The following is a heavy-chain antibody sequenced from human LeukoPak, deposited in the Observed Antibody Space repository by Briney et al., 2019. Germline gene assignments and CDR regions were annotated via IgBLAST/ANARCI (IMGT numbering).Heavy chain of an antibody. CDR3: ARAALLTGGGYHFDS. CDR1: GFTFSDYY. CDR2: ISSDGGAM. J-gene: IGHJ4*02. D-gene: IGHD7-27*01. V-gene: IGHV3-11*01. Sequence: GGSMRLSCAASGFTFSDYYMTWIRQAPGKGLEWVSSISSDGGAMYYADSVKGRFTVSRDNARNSLYLQMNSLSAEDTAVYFCARAALLTGGGYHFDSWGQGTLVTVSS.